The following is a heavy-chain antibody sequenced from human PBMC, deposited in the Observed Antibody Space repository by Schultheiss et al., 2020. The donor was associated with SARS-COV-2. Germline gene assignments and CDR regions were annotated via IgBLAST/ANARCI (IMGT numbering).Heavy chain of an antibody. CDR3: ARVQHYYYGMDV. V-gene: IGHV3-74*01. J-gene: IGHJ6*02. CDR2: INSDGSST. Sequence: GESLKISCAASGFTFSSYWMHWVRQAPGKGLVWVSRINSDGSSTSYADSVKGRFTISRDNAKNTLYLQMNSLRAEDTAVYYCARVQHYYYGMDVWGQGTTVTVSS. CDR1: GFTFSSYW.